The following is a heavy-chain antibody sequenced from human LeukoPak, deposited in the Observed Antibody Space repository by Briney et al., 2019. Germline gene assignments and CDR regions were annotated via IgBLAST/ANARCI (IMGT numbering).Heavy chain of an antibody. CDR1: GGSISSGSYY. J-gene: IGHJ5*02. CDR3: ARDQGEQQLFTDWFDP. D-gene: IGHD6-13*01. CDR2: IYTSGST. Sequence: SETLSLTCTVSGGSISSGSYYWSWIRQPAGKGLEWIGRIYTSGSTNYNPSLKSRVTMSVDTSKNQFSLKLSSVTAADTAVYYCARDQGEQQLFTDWFDPWGQGTLVTVSS. V-gene: IGHV4-61*02.